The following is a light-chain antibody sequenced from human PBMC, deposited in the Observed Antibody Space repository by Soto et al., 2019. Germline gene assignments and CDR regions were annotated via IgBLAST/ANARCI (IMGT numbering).Light chain of an antibody. Sequence: QSALTQPRSVSGSPGQSVTISCTGTSSDVGAYNYVSWYQQYPGKAPRFILYDVTQRPSGVPHRFSGSKSGNTASLSISGLQADDEAVYYCFSYAGSYTFVFGSGTQLTVL. CDR3: FSYAGSYTFV. V-gene: IGLV2-11*01. J-gene: IGLJ7*01. CDR1: SSDVGAYNY. CDR2: DVT.